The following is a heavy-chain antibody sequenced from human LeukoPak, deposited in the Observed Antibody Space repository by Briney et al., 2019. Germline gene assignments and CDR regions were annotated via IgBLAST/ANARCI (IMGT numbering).Heavy chain of an antibody. J-gene: IGHJ6*02. Sequence: GGSLRLSCEVSGFTFTRYGMHWVRQAPGKGLEWVAVDWHDGSDNGYAESVKGRFTISRDDTRNMLYLQMNSLRAEDTALYYCARDRTYCSSTSCTRLGMDVWGQGTTVTVSS. V-gene: IGHV3-33*01. D-gene: IGHD2-2*01. CDR3: ARDRTYCSSTSCTRLGMDV. CDR2: DWHDGSDN. CDR1: GFTFTRYG.